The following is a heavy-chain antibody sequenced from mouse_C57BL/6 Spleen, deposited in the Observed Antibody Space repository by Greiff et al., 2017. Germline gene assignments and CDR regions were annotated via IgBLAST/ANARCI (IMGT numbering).Heavy chain of an antibody. CDR3: ASSTTVVDAMDY. CDR1: GYTFTSYW. Sequence: VQLQQPGAELVKPGASVKLSCKASGYTFTSYWMHWVKQRPGQGLEWIGMIHPNSGSTNYKEKFKSKATLTVDKSSSTAYMQLSSLTSEVSAVYCWASSTTVVDAMDYWGQGTSVTVSS. D-gene: IGHD1-1*01. CDR2: IHPNSGST. V-gene: IGHV1-64*01. J-gene: IGHJ4*01.